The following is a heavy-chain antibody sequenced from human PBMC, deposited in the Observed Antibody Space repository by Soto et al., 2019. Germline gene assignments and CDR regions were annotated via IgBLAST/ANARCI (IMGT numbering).Heavy chain of an antibody. CDR1: GGSINDYY. CDR2: FYSLGTT. D-gene: IGHD3-10*01. Sequence: QIQLQESGPGLVKSSETLSLTCTISGGSINDYYWSWIRQSPGKGLEWIGFFYSLGTTNYNPSLKSRVTISMDTSKREYSLTLSFGTAADTAVYYCATGRYSFGSEYWGQGALVIVSS. J-gene: IGHJ4*02. V-gene: IGHV4-59*01. CDR3: ATGRYSFGSEY.